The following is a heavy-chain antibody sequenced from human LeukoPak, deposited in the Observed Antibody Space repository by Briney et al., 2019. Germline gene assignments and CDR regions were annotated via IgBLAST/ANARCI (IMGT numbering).Heavy chain of an antibody. V-gene: IGHV4-34*01. J-gene: IGHJ4*02. CDR1: GGSVSGYY. CDR2: INHSGSA. CDR3: ARGQGTVTTH. Sequence: SETLSLTCIVSGGSVSGYYWTWIRQPPGKGLEWIGEINHSGSANYNPSLMSRVTISLDTSKNHFSLNLSSVTAADTAVYYCARGQGTVTTHWGQGTLVTVSS. D-gene: IGHD4-11*01.